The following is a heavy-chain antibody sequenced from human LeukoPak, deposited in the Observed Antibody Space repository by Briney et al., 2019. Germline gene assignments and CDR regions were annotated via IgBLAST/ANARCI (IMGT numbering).Heavy chain of an antibody. D-gene: IGHD3-3*01. CDR3: PRAVRGFWSGYYN. V-gene: IGHV4-39*01. J-gene: IGHJ4*02. CDR1: GGTISSSSYY. CDR2: IYYSGST. Sequence: PSETLSLTCTVSGGTISSSSYYWGWIRQPPGKGLEWIGSIYYSGSTYYNPSLKSRVTISVDTSKNQFSLKLSSVTATDRAVYYCPRAVRGFWSGYYNWGQGTLVTVSS.